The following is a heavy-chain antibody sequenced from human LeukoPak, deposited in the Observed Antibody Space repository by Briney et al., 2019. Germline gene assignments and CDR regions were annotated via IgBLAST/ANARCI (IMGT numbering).Heavy chain of an antibody. CDR3: ARNTIRYNWNDDFNWFDP. CDR1: GGSFSGYY. Sequence: PSETLSLTCAVYGGSFSGYYWSWIRQPPGKGLEWIGEINHSGSTNYNPSLKSRVTISVDTSKNQFSLKLSSVTAADTAVYYCARNTIRYNWNDDFNWFDPWGQGTLVTVSS. V-gene: IGHV4-34*01. D-gene: IGHD1-20*01. J-gene: IGHJ5*02. CDR2: INHSGST.